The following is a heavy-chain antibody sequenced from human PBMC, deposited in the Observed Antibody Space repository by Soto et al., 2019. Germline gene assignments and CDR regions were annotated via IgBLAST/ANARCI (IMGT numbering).Heavy chain of an antibody. CDR3: TTTTAGDY. CDR1: GFTFSNYG. V-gene: IGHV1-18*04. CDR2: INPYDGYT. Sequence: QAQLVPSGAEVNNPGAPEKDSYTASGFTFSNYGISWVRQAPGPRLEWMGWINPYDGYTNYARKFQGRVTMTTVTSTSTAYMAVKSLTPNVAAIYYCTTTTAGDYWGEGTLVTVSS. D-gene: IGHD6-13*01. J-gene: IGHJ4*02.